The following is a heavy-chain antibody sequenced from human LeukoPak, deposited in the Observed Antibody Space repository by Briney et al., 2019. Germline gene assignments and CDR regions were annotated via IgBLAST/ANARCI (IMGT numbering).Heavy chain of an antibody. J-gene: IGHJ6*03. CDR1: GGSISSYY. Sequence: SETLSLTCTVSGGSISSYYWSWIRQPPGKGLEWIGHIYYSGSTNYNPSLKSRVTISVDTSKNLFSLKLSSLSAADTAVYYCVRLAALRGFYYYMDVWGKGTAVTVSS. V-gene: IGHV4-59*08. CDR2: IYYSGST. CDR3: VRLAALRGFYYYMDV. D-gene: IGHD6-25*01.